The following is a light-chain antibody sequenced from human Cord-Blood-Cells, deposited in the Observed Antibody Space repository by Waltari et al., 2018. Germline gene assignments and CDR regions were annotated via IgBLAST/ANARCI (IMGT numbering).Light chain of an antibody. CDR2: GAS. CDR3: QQYGSSQEYT. V-gene: IGKV3-20*01. Sequence: EIVLTQSPGTLSLSPGERATLSCRASQSVSSSSLAWYQQKPGQAPRRLIYGASSSATGIPDRFSGSGSGTDFTLTISRLEPEDFAVYYCQQYGSSQEYTFGQGTKLEIK. J-gene: IGKJ2*01. CDR1: QSVSSSS.